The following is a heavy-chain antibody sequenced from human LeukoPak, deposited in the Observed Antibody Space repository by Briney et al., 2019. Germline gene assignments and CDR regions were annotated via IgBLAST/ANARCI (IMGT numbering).Heavy chain of an antibody. Sequence: ASVKVSCKASGYTFTGYYMHWVRQAPGQGPEWMGWLNPGSGGTNYAQNFQARVTMTRDTSITTAHMELTRLTSDDTAVYYCARGAHSGSYFLIDYWGQGTLVTVSS. CDR3: ARGAHSGSYFLIDY. D-gene: IGHD1-26*01. CDR2: LNPGSGGT. V-gene: IGHV1-2*02. J-gene: IGHJ4*02. CDR1: GYTFTGYY.